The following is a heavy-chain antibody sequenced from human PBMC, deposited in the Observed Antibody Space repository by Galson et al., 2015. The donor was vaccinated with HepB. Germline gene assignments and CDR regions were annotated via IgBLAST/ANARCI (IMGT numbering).Heavy chain of an antibody. CDR1: GYSFTSYW. J-gene: IGHJ4*02. D-gene: IGHD6-19*01. Sequence: QSGAEVKKPGESLKISCNGSGYSFTSYWIGWVRQMPGKGLEWMGIFYPGDSDIRYSPSFQGQVTISVDKSISTAYLQWSSLKASDTAMYYCARHFAVADAYDYWGQGTLVTVSS. V-gene: IGHV5-51*01. CDR2: FYPGDSDI. CDR3: ARHFAVADAYDY.